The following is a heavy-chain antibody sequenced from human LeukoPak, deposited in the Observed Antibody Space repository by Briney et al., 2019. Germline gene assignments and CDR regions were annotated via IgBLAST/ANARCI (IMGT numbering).Heavy chain of an antibody. D-gene: IGHD3-10*01. J-gene: IGHJ6*03. V-gene: IGHV1-18*04. Sequence: RASVKVSCKASGYTFTGYYMHWVRQAPGQGLEWMGWINTYNGNTNYAQKLQGRVTMTTDTSTSTAYMELRSLRSDDTAVYYCARTIEGWTYGQRYHYMDVWGKGTTVTISS. CDR1: GYTFTGYY. CDR2: INTYNGNT. CDR3: ARTIEGWTYGQRYHYMDV.